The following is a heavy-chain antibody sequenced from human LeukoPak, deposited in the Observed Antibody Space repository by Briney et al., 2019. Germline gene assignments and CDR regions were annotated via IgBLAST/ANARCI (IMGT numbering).Heavy chain of an antibody. D-gene: IGHD5-18*01. Sequence: PGGSLRLSCAASGFTFSTYAMSWVRQAPGRGLEWVSAISGSSDTTYYADSVKGRFTISRDNSKNTLYLQMNSLRAEDTAVYYRANLEGGYTYDPSDYWSQGTLVTVSS. CDR1: GFTFSTYA. J-gene: IGHJ4*02. CDR3: ANLEGGYTYDPSDY. V-gene: IGHV3-23*01. CDR2: ISGSSDTT.